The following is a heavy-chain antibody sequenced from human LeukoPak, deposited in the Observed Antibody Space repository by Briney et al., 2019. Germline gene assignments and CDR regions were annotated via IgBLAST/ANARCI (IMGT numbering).Heavy chain of an antibody. CDR2: IKQDGSEK. V-gene: IGHV3-7*04. D-gene: IGHD2-15*01. J-gene: IGHJ4*02. Sequence: AGGFLRLSCAASGLTFSSYWMSWVRQAPGKGLEWVANIKQDGSEKYYVDSVKGRFTISRDNAKNSLYLQMNSLRAEDTAVYYCARDRGFYWGQGTLVTVSS. CDR1: GLTFSSYW. CDR3: ARDRGFY.